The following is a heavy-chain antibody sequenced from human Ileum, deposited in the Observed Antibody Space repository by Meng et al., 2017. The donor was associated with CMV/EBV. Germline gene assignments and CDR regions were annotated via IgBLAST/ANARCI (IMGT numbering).Heavy chain of an antibody. Sequence: SETLSLTCTDSGGSINTYCWSWIRQPPGKGLEWIGYICDSGSTYLNSSLKSRLTISLDTSRNQFSLKLNSVTAADTAVYYCARAGGYCSSISCDRSDWLDPWGQGTLVTVSS. CDR1: GGSINTYC. CDR2: ICDSGST. CDR3: ARAGGYCSSISCDRSDWLDP. V-gene: IGHV4-59*01. D-gene: IGHD2-2*01. J-gene: IGHJ5*02.